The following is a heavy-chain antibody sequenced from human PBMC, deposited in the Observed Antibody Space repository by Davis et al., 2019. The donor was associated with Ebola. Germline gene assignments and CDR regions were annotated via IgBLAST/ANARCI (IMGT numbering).Heavy chain of an antibody. J-gene: IGHJ4*02. D-gene: IGHD1-26*01. CDR2: INQDGSEK. CDR3: ARDFSGILYG. V-gene: IGHV3-7*03. CDR1: GFTFSSYS. Sequence: GGSLRLSCAASGFTFSSYSMNWVRQAPGKGLEWVANINQDGSEKYYVDSVKGRFTISRDNAKKSLYLQMNSLRAEDTAVYYCARDFSGILYGRGQGTLVTVSS.